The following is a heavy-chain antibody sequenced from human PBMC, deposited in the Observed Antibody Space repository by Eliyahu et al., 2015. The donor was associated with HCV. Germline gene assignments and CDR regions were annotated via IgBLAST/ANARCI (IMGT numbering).Heavy chain of an antibody. CDR3: TRYLMGYKGSDF. J-gene: IGHJ4*02. D-gene: IGHD5-12*01. V-gene: IGHV3-72*01. Sequence: IGRSRNKGTGQATEYGASVKGRFIISRDESKNSLYLQMDSLTIEDTAVYYCTRYLMGYKGSDFWGQGTLVTVSS. CDR2: SRNKGTGQAT.